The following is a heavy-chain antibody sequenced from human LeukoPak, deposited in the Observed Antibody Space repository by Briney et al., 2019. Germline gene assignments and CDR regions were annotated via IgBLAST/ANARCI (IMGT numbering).Heavy chain of an antibody. V-gene: IGHV3-23*01. CDR3: ARPLGGVGQHNDY. J-gene: IGHJ4*02. CDR1: GFTFSSYA. Sequence: GGSLRPSCAASGFTFSSYAMSWVRRAPGRGLEWVSAISGSGGSTYYADSVKGRFTISRDNSKNTLYLQMNSLRAEDTAVYYCARPLGGVGQHNDYWGQGTLVTVSS. D-gene: IGHD2-21*01. CDR2: ISGSGGST.